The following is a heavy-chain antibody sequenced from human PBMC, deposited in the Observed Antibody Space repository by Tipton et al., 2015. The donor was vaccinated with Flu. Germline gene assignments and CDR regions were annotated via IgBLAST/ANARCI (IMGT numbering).Heavy chain of an antibody. Sequence: QLVQSGAEVKKPGASVKVSCKASGYTFTSYGISWVRQAPGQGLEWMGGIIPIFGTANYAQKFQGRVTITADESTSTAYMELRSLRSDDTAVYYCARDSSRRYFDWLSAFDIWGQGTMVTVSS. CDR2: IIPIFGTA. D-gene: IGHD3-9*01. CDR3: ARDSSRRYFDWLSAFDI. CDR1: GYTFTSYG. V-gene: IGHV1-69*13. J-gene: IGHJ3*02.